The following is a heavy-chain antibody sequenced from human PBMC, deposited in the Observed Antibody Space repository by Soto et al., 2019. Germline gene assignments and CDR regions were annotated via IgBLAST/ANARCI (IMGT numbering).Heavy chain of an antibody. D-gene: IGHD1-26*01. Sequence: QVQLQESGPGVVKPSATLSLTCAVSGGSVSSDYWWSWVRMPPGKGLEWIGEIYHSGSTNYNPSLKSRVTISLDKSKNQLSLVLNSITAADTAVYYCARDRPYCGRNFDYWGQGTLVTVYS. CDR2: IYHSGST. J-gene: IGHJ4*02. CDR1: GGSVSSDYW. V-gene: IGHV4-4*02. CDR3: ARDRPYCGRNFDY.